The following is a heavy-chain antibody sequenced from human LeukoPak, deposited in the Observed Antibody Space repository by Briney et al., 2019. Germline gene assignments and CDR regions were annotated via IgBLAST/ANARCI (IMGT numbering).Heavy chain of an antibody. J-gene: IGHJ4*02. CDR3: AKDTTTYGSGSYYHY. V-gene: IGHV3-23*01. CDR2: ISGSGGST. CDR1: GFTFSSYA. Sequence: GGSLRLSCAASGFTFSSYAMSWVRQAPGKGLEWVSAISGSGGSTYYADSVKGRFTISRDNSKNTLYLQMNGLRAEDTAVYYCAKDTTTYGSGSYYHYWGQGTLVTVSS. D-gene: IGHD3-10*01.